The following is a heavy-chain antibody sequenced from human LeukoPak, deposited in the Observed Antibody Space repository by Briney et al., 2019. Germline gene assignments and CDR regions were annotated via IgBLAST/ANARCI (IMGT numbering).Heavy chain of an antibody. D-gene: IGHD5-24*01. Sequence: PSETLSLTCTVSGGSISSYYWSWIRQPAGKGLEWIGRIYTSGSTNYNPSLKSRVTMSVDTSKNQFSLKLSSVTAADTAVYYCARAREERDYYYYYMDVWGKGTTVTVSS. CDR1: GGSISSYY. J-gene: IGHJ6*03. CDR2: IYTSGST. CDR3: ARAREERDYYYYYMDV. V-gene: IGHV4-4*07.